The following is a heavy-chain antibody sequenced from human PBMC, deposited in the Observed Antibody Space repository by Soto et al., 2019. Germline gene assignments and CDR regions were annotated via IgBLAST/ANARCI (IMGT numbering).Heavy chain of an antibody. Sequence: SVKVACKASGFTFTISAVQWVRQARGQRLEWIGWIVVGSGNTNYAQKFQERVTITRDMSTSTAYMELSSLRSEDTAVYYCTASLLTDSSGYWPYWGQGTRVTVSS. CDR2: IVVGSGNT. D-gene: IGHD3-22*01. J-gene: IGHJ4*02. V-gene: IGHV1-58*01. CDR1: GFTFTISA. CDR3: TASLLTDSSGYWPY.